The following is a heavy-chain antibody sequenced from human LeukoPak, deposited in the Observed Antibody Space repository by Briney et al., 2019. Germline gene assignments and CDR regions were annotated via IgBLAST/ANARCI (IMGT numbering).Heavy chain of an antibody. D-gene: IGHD2-2*01. CDR3: AKDQEIVVPALDPYFDY. CDR1: GFTFSSYG. CDR2: IRYDGSNK. Sequence: GGSLRLSCAASGFTFSSYGMHWVRQAPGKGLEWVAFIRYDGSNKYYADSVKGRFTISRDNSKNTLYLQMNSLRAEDTAVYYCAKDQEIVVPALDPYFDYWGQGTLVTVSS. J-gene: IGHJ4*02. V-gene: IGHV3-30*02.